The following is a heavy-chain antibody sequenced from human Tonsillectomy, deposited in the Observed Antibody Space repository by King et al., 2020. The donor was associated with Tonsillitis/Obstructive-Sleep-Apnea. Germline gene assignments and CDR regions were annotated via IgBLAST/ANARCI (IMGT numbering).Heavy chain of an antibody. J-gene: IGHJ4*02. Sequence: QLQESGPGLVKPSETLSLTCTVSGGSISSSSYYWGWIRQPPGKGLEWIGTIYYSGSTYYNPSLKSRVAISVDTTTSQFSLKLSSVTAADTAVYYCARHDYSNYGPNFDYWGQGTLVTVSS. CDR2: IYYSGST. CDR3: ARHDYSNYGPNFDY. D-gene: IGHD4-11*01. V-gene: IGHV4-39*01. CDR1: GGSISSSSYY.